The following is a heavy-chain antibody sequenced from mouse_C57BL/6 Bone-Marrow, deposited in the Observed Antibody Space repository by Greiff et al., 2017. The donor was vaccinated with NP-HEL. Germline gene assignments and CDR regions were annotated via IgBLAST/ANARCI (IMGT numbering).Heavy chain of an antibody. Sequence: VMLVESRAELAKPGASVKLSCKASGYTFTSYWMHWVKQRPGQRLEWIGYINPSSGYTKYNQKFKDKATLTADKSSSTAYMQLSSLTYEDSAVYYCARPIYFPSFDVCGTGTTVTVSS. V-gene: IGHV1-7*01. CDR3: ARPIYFPSFDV. CDR2: INPSSGYT. CDR1: GYTFTSYW. J-gene: IGHJ1*03. D-gene: IGHD2-1*01.